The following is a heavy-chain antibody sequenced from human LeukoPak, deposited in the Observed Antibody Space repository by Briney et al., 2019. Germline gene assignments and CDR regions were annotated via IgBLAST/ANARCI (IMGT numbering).Heavy chain of an antibody. CDR1: GGSMSSYY. V-gene: IGHV4-59*01. CDR3: AREGNTYGSNWFDP. J-gene: IGHJ5*02. Sequence: PSETLSLTCTVSGGSMSSYYWSWIRQPPGKGLEWIGYIYYSGSTNYNPSLKSRVTISVDTSKNQFSLKLSSVTAADTAVYYCAREGNTYGSNWFDPWGQGTLVTVSS. D-gene: IGHD5-18*01. CDR2: IYYSGST.